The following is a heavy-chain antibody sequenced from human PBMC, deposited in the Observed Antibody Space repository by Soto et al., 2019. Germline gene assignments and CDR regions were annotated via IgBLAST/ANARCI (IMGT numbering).Heavy chain of an antibody. J-gene: IGHJ4*02. CDR3: ARRGLSSSSLDY. Sequence: GGSLRLSCAASGFTFSSYAMHWVRQAPGKGLEWVAVISYDGSNKYYADSVKGRFTISRDNSKNTLYLQMNSLRAKDTAVYYCARRGLSSSSLDYWGQGTLVTVSS. D-gene: IGHD6-6*01. V-gene: IGHV3-30-3*01. CDR2: ISYDGSNK. CDR1: GFTFSSYA.